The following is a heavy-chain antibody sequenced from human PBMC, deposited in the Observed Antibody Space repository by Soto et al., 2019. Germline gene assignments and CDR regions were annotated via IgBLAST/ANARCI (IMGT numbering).Heavy chain of an antibody. CDR2: IIPIFGTA. J-gene: IGHJ5*02. CDR3: ARERPGELLWWFDP. V-gene: IGHV1-69*01. D-gene: IGHD1-26*01. Sequence: QVQLVQSGAEVKKPGSSVKVSCKASGGTFSSYAISWVRQAPGQGLEWMGGIIPIFGTANYAQKFQGRVTITADESTSTAYMELGSLRSEDTAVYYCARERPGELLWWFDPWGQGTLVTVSS. CDR1: GGTFSSYA.